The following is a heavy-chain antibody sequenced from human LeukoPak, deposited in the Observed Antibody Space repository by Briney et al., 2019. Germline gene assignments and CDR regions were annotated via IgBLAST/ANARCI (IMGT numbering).Heavy chain of an antibody. V-gene: IGHV1-2*02. D-gene: IGHD1-26*01. Sequence: ASVKVSCKASGYTFTSYYMHWVRQAPGQGLEWMGIINPTSGGTNYAQKFQGRVSLTRDTSISTAYMELSRLTSDDTAVYYCSGSYYVYYFEYWGQGTLVTVSS. CDR1: GYTFTSYY. CDR3: SGSYYVYYFEY. CDR2: INPTSGGT. J-gene: IGHJ4*02.